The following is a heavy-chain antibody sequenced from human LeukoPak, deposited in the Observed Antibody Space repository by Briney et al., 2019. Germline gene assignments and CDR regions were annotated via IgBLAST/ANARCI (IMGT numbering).Heavy chain of an antibody. J-gene: IGHJ4*02. Sequence: PGGSLRLSCAASGFTFSSYSMNWVRQAPGKGLEWVSYISSSSSYIYYADSVKGRFTISRDNPKNPLYLQMNSLRAEDTAVYYCARVPRYSGYEVVDYWGQGTLVTVSS. V-gene: IGHV3-21*01. CDR1: GFTFSSYS. D-gene: IGHD5-12*01. CDR2: ISSSSSYI. CDR3: ARVPRYSGYEVVDY.